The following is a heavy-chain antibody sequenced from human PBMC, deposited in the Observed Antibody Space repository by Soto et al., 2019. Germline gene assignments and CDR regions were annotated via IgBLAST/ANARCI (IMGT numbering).Heavy chain of an antibody. CDR2: IYYSGST. V-gene: IGHV4-31*03. J-gene: IGHJ4*02. CDR3: ARARVEKYYYDSSGYYLDY. CDR1: VGSISSGGYY. D-gene: IGHD3-22*01. Sequence: TLSLTCTVSVGSISSGGYYWSWIRQHPGKGLEWIGYIYYSGSTYYNPSLKSRVTISVDTSKNQFSLKLSSVTAADTAVYYCARARVEKYYYDSSGYYLDYWGQGTLVTVSS.